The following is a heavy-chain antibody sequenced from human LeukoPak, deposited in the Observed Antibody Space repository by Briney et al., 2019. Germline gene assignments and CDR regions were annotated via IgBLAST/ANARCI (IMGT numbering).Heavy chain of an antibody. CDR1: GGPISSSSYY. J-gene: IGHJ4*02. CDR3: ARLLAYGADY. CDR2: IDYSGST. D-gene: IGHD4-17*01. Sequence: SETLSLTCTVSGGPISSSSYYWGWTRQPPGKGLGWIGNIDYSGSTYYNTSLKSRVTISVDTSKNQISLKLSSVTAADTAVYYCARLLAYGADYWGQGTLVTVSS. V-gene: IGHV4-39*01.